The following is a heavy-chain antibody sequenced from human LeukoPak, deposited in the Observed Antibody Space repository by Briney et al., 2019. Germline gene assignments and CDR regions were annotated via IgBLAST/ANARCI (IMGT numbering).Heavy chain of an antibody. D-gene: IGHD6-6*01. CDR3: ARHLGGSSNCDY. J-gene: IGHJ4*02. V-gene: IGHV4-39*01. Sequence: SETLSLTCTVSGGPISSSSYYWTWIRQPPGKGLEWIGNIYYTGSTYYNPPLKSRVTISIDTSKNQFSLKLSSVTAADTAVYYCARHLGGSSNCDYWGQGTLVTVSS. CDR1: GGPISSSSYY. CDR2: IYYTGST.